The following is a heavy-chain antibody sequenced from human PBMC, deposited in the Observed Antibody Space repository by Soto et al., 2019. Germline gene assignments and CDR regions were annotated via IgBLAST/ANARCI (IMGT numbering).Heavy chain of an antibody. V-gene: IGHV3-23*01. CDR3: AKGGIYYYYYMDV. CDR1: GFSFSSYA. CDR2: ISGSGGST. J-gene: IGHJ6*03. Sequence: EVQLLESGGGLVQPGGSLRLSCAASGFSFSSYAMSWVRQAPGKGLEWVSAISGSGGSTYYADSVKGRFTISRDNSKNTLYLQMNSLRAEDTAVFYCAKGGIYYYYYMDVWGKGTTVTVSS.